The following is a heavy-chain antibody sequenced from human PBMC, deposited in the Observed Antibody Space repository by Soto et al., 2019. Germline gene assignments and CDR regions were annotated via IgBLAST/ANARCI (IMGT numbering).Heavy chain of an antibody. CDR3: ARGGSSSDNGMDV. J-gene: IGHJ6*02. D-gene: IGHD6-6*01. CDR2: ISSRSYTI. V-gene: IGHV3-48*02. Sequence: EVQLVESGGGLVQPGGSLRPSCAASGFSLSTYSMNWVRQAPGKGLEWVSYISSRSYTIYYIDSVKGRFTISRDNAKSSLYLQMNSLRDEDTAVYYCARGGSSSDNGMDVWGQGTTVTVSS. CDR1: GFSLSTYS.